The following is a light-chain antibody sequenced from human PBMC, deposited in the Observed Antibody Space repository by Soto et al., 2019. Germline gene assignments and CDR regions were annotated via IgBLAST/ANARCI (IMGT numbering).Light chain of an antibody. J-gene: IGLJ1*01. CDR1: SDDVGAYNS. CDR3: CSSAPESNYV. Sequence: QSVLAQPASVSGSPGQSITISCTGTSDDVGAYNSVSWYQQLPHKAPQVILYKGTQRPSGVSSRFSGSTSGNAASLTISGLQADDEAEYFCCSSAPESNYVLGNGTKVT. V-gene: IGLV2-23*01. CDR2: KGT.